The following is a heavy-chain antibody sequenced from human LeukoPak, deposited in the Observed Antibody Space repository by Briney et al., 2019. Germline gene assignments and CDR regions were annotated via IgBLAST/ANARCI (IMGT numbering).Heavy chain of an antibody. J-gene: IGHJ5*02. D-gene: IGHD3-3*01. CDR2: INRSGRA. CDR1: GGSFSGDY. V-gene: IGHV4-34*01. CDR3: ARHKIVITMLGVHRWFDP. Sequence: SETLSLTCAVYGGSFSGDYWSWICQPPGKGLEWIGDINRSGRAVYNTSLKSRVIISVDTSKNQFSLKVNSVTAADTAVYYCARHKIVITMLGVHRWFDPWGQGTLVAVSS.